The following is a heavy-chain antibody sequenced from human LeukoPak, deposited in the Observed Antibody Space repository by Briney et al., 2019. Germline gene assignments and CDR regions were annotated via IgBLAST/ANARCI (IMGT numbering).Heavy chain of an antibody. CDR1: GGTFSSYT. D-gene: IGHD1-1*01. V-gene: IGHV1-69*13. J-gene: IGHJ5*02. Sequence: ASVKVSCKASGGTFSSYTISWVRQAPGQGLEWMGGIIPIFGTANYAQKFQGRVTITADESTSTVYMELSSLRSEDTAVYYCARGTSSDWFDPWGQGTLVTVSS. CDR3: ARGTSSDWFDP. CDR2: IIPIFGTA.